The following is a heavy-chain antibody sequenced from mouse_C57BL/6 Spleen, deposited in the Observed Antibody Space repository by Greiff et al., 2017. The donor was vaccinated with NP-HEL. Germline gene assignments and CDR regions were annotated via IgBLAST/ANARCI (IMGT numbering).Heavy chain of an antibody. CDR3: ARGGLRGYYAMDY. J-gene: IGHJ4*01. CDR2: IYPSDSET. CDR1: GYTFTSYW. Sequence: VQLQQPGAELVRPGSSVKLSCKASGYTFTSYWMDWVKQRPGQGLEWIGNIYPSDSETHYNQKFKDKATLTVDKSSSTAYMQLSSLTSEDSAVYYCARGGLRGYYAMDYWGQGTSVTVSS. V-gene: IGHV1-61*01. D-gene: IGHD2-4*01.